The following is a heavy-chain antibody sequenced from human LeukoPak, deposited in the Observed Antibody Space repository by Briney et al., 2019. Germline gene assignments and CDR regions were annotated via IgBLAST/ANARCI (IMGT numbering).Heavy chain of an antibody. CDR1: GFTFSSYS. CDR2: ISSSSSYI. CDR3: AVGYSYGYGQLDY. D-gene: IGHD5-18*01. Sequence: PGGSLRLSCAASGFTFSSYSMNWVRQAPGKGLEWVSSISSSSSYIYYADSVKGRFTISRDNAKNSLYLQMNSLRAEDTAVYYCAVGYSYGYGQLDYWGQGTLVTVSS. J-gene: IGHJ4*02. V-gene: IGHV3-21*01.